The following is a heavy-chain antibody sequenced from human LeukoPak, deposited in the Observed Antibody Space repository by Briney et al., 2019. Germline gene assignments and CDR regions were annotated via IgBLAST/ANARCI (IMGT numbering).Heavy chain of an antibody. CDR2: INPNSGGT. CDR3: ARARWQLVPYFDS. J-gene: IGHJ4*02. V-gene: IGHV1-2*02. D-gene: IGHD6-6*01. CDR1: AYTFTDYY. Sequence: GASVTVSFKSSAYTFTDYYMHWVRQAPGQGLEWMGWINPNSGGTNFAQKFHGRVAMTRDTSISTAYLELGSLRSDDTAVYFCARARWQLVPYFDSWGQGTLVTVPS.